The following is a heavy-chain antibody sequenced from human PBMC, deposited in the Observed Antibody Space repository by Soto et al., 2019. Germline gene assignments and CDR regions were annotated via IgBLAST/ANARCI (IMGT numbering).Heavy chain of an antibody. CDR2: MNPNSGNT. J-gene: IGHJ4*02. CDR3: ARVEEQWLVPNY. D-gene: IGHD6-19*01. Sequence: ASVKVSCKASGYTFTSYDINWLRQATGQGLEWMGWMNPNSGNTGYAQKFQGRVTMTRNTSISTAYMELSSLRSEDTAVYYCARVEEQWLVPNYWGQGTLVTVSS. CDR1: GYTFTSYD. V-gene: IGHV1-8*01.